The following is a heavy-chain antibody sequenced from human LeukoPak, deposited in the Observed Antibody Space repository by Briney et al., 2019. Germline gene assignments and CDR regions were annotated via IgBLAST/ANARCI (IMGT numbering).Heavy chain of an antibody. CDR3: VRAGRGFVVVDNYGMDV. J-gene: IGHJ6*02. V-gene: IGHV3-7*03. CDR2: IKQDGFEK. CDR1: GGTFSDYW. Sequence: GGSLRLSCVASGGTFSDYWMTWVRQAPGRGLEWVASIKQDGFEKNYMDSVKGRFTISRDNAKNSLYLQMSSLRAEDTGVYYCVRAGRGFVVVDNYGMDVWGQGTTVTVSS. D-gene: IGHD2-2*01.